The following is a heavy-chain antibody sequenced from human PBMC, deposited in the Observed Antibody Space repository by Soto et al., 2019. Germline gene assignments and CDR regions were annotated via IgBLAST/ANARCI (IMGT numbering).Heavy chain of an antibody. CDR2: IWYDGNNK. CDR1: GFTFSNYC. J-gene: IGHJ4*02. CDR3: ARGLHSLFDY. D-gene: IGHD2-21*01. V-gene: IGHV3-33*01. Sequence: XVSLRLSCSASGFTFSNYCMHWVRQAPGKGLEWVAVIWYDGNNKYYADSVKGRFTISRDNSNNTLYVQMTSLRAEDTAVYYCARGLHSLFDYWGQGALVTVSS.